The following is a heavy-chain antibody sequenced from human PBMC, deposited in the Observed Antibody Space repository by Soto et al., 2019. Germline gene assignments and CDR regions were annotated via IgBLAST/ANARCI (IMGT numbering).Heavy chain of an antibody. D-gene: IGHD3-10*01. CDR3: ARPLYFYGSGSYPWFDP. V-gene: IGHV4-39*01. Sequence: QLQLQESGPGLVKPSETLSLTCTVSGGSISGSSYYWGWIRQPPGKGLEWIGTIYYSGSTYYNPSLNSRLPISVETSKNQFSLKLRSVTAADTAVYYCARPLYFYGSGSYPWFDPWGQGTLVTVSS. CDR2: IYYSGST. J-gene: IGHJ5*02. CDR1: GGSISGSSYY.